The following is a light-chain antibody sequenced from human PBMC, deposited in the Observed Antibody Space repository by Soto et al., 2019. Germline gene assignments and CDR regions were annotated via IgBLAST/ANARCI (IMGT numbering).Light chain of an antibody. CDR2: GAS. CDR1: QVIGSRY. Sequence: EIVMTQSPGTLSLSPGERATISCRASQVIGSRYLAWYHQKSGQAPRLLIYGASSRATGIPDRFSGRGSGTAFTLTISRLEPEDFGVYYCQQPGSSIPHTFGQGTKLEIK. V-gene: IGKV3-20*01. J-gene: IGKJ2*01. CDR3: QQPGSSIPHT.